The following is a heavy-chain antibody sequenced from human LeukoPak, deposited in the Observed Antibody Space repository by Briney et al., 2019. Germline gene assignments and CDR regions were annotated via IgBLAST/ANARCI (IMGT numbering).Heavy chain of an antibody. CDR3: ARDALPYYDSSGYYKTHDAFDI. J-gene: IGHJ3*02. V-gene: IGHV4-34*01. D-gene: IGHD3-22*01. CDR1: GGSFSGDY. CDR2: INHSGST. Sequence: SETLSLTCAVYGGSFSGDYWNWIRQPPGKGLEWIGEINHSGSTNYNPSLKSRVTISVDTSKNQFSLKMSSVTAADTAVYYCARDALPYYDSSGYYKTHDAFDIWGQGTTVTVSS.